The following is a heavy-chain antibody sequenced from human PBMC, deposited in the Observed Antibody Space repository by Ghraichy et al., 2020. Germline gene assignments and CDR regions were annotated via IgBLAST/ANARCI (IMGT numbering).Heavy chain of an antibody. CDR3: ARDGSSGYDSIYYFDY. V-gene: IGHV3-30*04. Sequence: GESLNISCAASGFTFSSYAMHWVRQAPGKGLEWVAVISYDGSNKYYADSVKGRFTISRDNSKNTLYLQMNSLRAEDTAVYYCARDGSSGYDSIYYFDYWGQGTLVTVSS. D-gene: IGHD5-12*01. CDR2: ISYDGSNK. J-gene: IGHJ4*02. CDR1: GFTFSSYA.